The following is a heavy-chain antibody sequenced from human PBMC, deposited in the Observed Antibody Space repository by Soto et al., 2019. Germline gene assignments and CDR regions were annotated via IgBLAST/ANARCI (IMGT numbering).Heavy chain of an antibody. D-gene: IGHD4-17*01. CDR1: GYTFTSYA. Sequence: SVKVSCKASGYTFTSYAMHWVRQAPGQGLEWMGGIIPVFGTANYAQKFQGRVTITADESTNIVYMDVTSLRSEDTAVYYCARGDATKIVVTTYYAMDVWGQGTTVTVSS. CDR2: IIPVFGTA. J-gene: IGHJ6*02. CDR3: ARGDATKIVVTTYYAMDV. V-gene: IGHV1-69*13.